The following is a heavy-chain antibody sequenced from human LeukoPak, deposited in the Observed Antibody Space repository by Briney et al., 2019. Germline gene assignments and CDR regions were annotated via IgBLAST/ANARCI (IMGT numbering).Heavy chain of an antibody. D-gene: IGHD5-18*01. V-gene: IGHV1-2*02. CDR2: INPNSGGT. CDR3: ARAGDTAMVVDV. CDR1: GYTFTGYY. Sequence: ASVTVSCKASGYTFTGYYMHWVRQAPGQGLEWMGWINPNSGGTNYAQKFQGRVTMNRDTSISTAYMELSRLRSDDTAVYYCARAGDTAMVVDVWGQGTTVTVSS. J-gene: IGHJ6*02.